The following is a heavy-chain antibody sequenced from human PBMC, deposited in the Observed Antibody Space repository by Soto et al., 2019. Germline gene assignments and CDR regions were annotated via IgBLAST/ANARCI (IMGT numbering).Heavy chain of an antibody. V-gene: IGHV1-69*13. CDR2: IIPIFGTA. J-gene: IGHJ6*02. CDR1: GGTFSSYA. CDR3: AARLTGYYTAPMDV. D-gene: IGHD3-9*01. Sequence: SVKVSCKASGGTFSSYAISWVRQAPGQGLEWMGGIIPIFGTANYAQKFQGRVTITADESTSTAYMELSSLRSEDTAVYYCAARLTGYYTAPMDVWGQGTTVTVSS.